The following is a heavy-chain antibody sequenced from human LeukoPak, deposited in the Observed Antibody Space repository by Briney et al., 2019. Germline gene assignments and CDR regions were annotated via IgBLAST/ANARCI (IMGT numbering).Heavy chain of an antibody. CDR1: GGSISSGDYY. V-gene: IGHV4-30-4*01. D-gene: IGHD2-2*01. CDR3: ARDSGCSSTSCYGGYNWFDP. Sequence: PSETLSLTCTVSGGSISSGDYYWSWIRQPPGKGLEWIGYIYYSGSTYYNPSLKSRVTISVDTSKNQFSLKLSSVTAADTAVHYCARDSGCSSTSCYGGYNWFDPWGQGTLVTVSS. J-gene: IGHJ5*02. CDR2: IYYSGST.